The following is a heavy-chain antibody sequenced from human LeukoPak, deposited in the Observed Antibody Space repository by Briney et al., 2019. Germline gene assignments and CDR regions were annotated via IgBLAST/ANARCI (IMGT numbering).Heavy chain of an antibody. D-gene: IGHD2/OR15-2a*01. J-gene: IGHJ4*02. CDR3: ATDPHAKYFDY. CDR2: ISGSTGDT. Sequence: GGSLRLSCAASGFTFSSYAMSWVRQAPGKGLEWVSTISGSTGDTYYADSVKGRFTISRDNSKNTLYLQMNSLRAEDTAVYYCATDPHAKYFDYWGQGTLVTVSS. CDR1: GFTFSSYA. V-gene: IGHV3-23*01.